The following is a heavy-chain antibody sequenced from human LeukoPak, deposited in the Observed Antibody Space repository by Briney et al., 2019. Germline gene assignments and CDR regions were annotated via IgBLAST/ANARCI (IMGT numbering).Heavy chain of an antibody. D-gene: IGHD3-10*01. J-gene: IGHJ3*02. CDR1: GYSFTGYY. CDR3: ARGSHYGSGSYYNVPLGAFDI. V-gene: IGHV1-69*06. Sequence: EASVKVSCKASGYSFTGYYLDWVRQAPGQGLEWMGGIIPIFGTANYAQKFQGRVTITADKSTSTAYMELSSLRSEDTAVYYCARGSHYGSGSYYNVPLGAFDIWGQGTMVTVSS. CDR2: IIPIFGTA.